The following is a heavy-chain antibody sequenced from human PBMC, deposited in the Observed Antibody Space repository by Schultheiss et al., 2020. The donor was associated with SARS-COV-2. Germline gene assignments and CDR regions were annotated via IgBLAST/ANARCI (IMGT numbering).Heavy chain of an antibody. D-gene: IGHD2-2*02. CDR2: INAGNGNT. CDR1: GGTFSSYA. Sequence: ASVKVSCKASGGTFSSYAISWVRQAPGQRLEWMGWINAGNGNTKYSQKFQGRVTMTTDTSTSTAYMELSSLRSDDTAVYYCARAICARCAFDIWGQGTMVTVSS. CDR3: ARAICARCAFDI. J-gene: IGHJ3*02. V-gene: IGHV1-3*01.